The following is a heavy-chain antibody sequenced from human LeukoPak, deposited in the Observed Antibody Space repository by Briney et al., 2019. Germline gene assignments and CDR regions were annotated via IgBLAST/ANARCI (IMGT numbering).Heavy chain of an antibody. CDR2: ISWNSGSI. Sequence: GGSLRLSCAASGFTFDDYAMHWVRQAPGKGLEWVSGISWNSGSIGYADSVKGRFTISRDNAKNSLYLQMNSLRAEDTAVYYCARLQAVRAVAGTIDYWGQGTLVTVSS. J-gene: IGHJ4*02. CDR1: GFTFDDYA. V-gene: IGHV3-9*01. CDR3: ARLQAVRAVAGTIDY. D-gene: IGHD6-19*01.